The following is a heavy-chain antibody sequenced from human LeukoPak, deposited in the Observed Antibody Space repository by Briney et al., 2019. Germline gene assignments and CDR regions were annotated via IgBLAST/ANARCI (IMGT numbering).Heavy chain of an antibody. CDR3: ASFGSRADYDSSEFDY. V-gene: IGHV1-46*01. J-gene: IGHJ4*02. Sequence: ATVKVSCKASGYTFTSYYMHWVRQAPGQGLEWVGIINPSGGSTSYAQKFQGRVTMTRDTSTSTVYMELSSLRSEDTAVYYCASFGSRADYDSSEFDYWGQGTLFTVSS. CDR2: INPSGGST. CDR1: GYTFTSYY. D-gene: IGHD3-22*01.